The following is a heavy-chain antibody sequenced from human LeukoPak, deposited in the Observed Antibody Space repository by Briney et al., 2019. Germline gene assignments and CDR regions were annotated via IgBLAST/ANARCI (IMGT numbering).Heavy chain of an antibody. CDR1: GGSISSYY. Sequence: SETLSLTCTVPGGSISSYYWSWIRQPAGKGLEWIGRIYTSGSTNYNPSLKSRVAMSVDTSKNQFSLKLSSVTAADTPVYYCASVSWGGIDYWGLGTLVTVSS. J-gene: IGHJ4*02. CDR3: ASVSWGGIDY. D-gene: IGHD3-10*01. CDR2: IYTSGST. V-gene: IGHV4-4*07.